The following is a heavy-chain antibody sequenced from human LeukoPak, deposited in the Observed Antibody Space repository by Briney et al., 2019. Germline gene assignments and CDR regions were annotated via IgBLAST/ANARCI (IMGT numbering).Heavy chain of an antibody. CDR2: ISYDGGDK. CDR3: VKEGVEYSYSYGDY. V-gene: IGHV3-30*18. D-gene: IGHD3-16*01. J-gene: IGHJ4*02. CDR1: GFSFNNYA. Sequence: PGKSLRLSCAAYGFSFNNYAMYWVRQAPGKGLEWVALISYDGGDKYYAESMKGRITISRDNAENTLYLQMNNLRPDDTAFYFCVKEGVEYSYSYGDYWGQGTLVTVSS.